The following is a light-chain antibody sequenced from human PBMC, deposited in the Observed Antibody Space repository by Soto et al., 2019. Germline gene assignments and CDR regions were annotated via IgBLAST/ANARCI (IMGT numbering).Light chain of an antibody. CDR1: QSISSNY. J-gene: IGKJ5*01. Sequence: EIVLTQSPGTLSLSPGERATLSCRASQSISSNYLAWYQQKPGQAPRLLIYGASSRATGIPDRFSGSGSGTDFTLTISRLEPDDFAVYYCQQYVSSPPITFGQGTRLEIK. CDR3: QQYVSSPPIT. V-gene: IGKV3-20*01. CDR2: GAS.